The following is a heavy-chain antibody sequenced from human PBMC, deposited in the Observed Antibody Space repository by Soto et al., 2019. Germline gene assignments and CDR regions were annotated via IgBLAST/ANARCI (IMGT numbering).Heavy chain of an antibody. CDR1: GGTFGSYA. CDR2: IIPIFGTA. D-gene: IGHD4-17*01. CDR3: ARPGQGDYGNYYSYGMDV. J-gene: IGHJ6*02. V-gene: IGHV1-69*12. Sequence: QVQLVQSGAEVKKPGSSVKVSCKASGGTFGSYAISWVRQAPGQGLEWMGGIIPIFGTANYAQKFQGRVTITADESTSTAYMELSSLRSEDTAVYYCARPGQGDYGNYYSYGMDVWGQGTTVTVSS.